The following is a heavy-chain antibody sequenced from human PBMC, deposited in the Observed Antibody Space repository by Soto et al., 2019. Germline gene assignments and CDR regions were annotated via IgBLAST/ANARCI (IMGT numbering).Heavy chain of an antibody. CDR2: ISSSGSTI. CDR3: SRGRGYCGGTNCYLDY. Sequence: GGSLRLSCAASGFSFSSHSMKWVRQAPGKGLEWVSYISSSGSTIYYADSVKGRFTISRDNAKNSLYLQMNSLRDDDTAVYYCSRGRGYCGGTNCYLDYWGQGA. CDR1: GFSFSSHS. V-gene: IGHV3-48*02. D-gene: IGHD2-21*01. J-gene: IGHJ4*02.